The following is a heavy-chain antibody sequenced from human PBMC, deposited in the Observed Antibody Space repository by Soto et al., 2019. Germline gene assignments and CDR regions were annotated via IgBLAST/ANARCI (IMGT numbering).Heavy chain of an antibody. J-gene: IGHJ5*02. CDR2: INFYNGNT. V-gene: IGHV1-18*01. D-gene: IGHD3-10*01. CDR3: ARGVGSGSYYNQYNWFDP. Sequence: QVQLVQSGGEVKKPGASVKVSCKASGYTFTNYGISWGRQAPGQGLEWMGWINFYNGNTKYAQKVQGRVTMTTDTSTSTAYMELRSLRSDDTAVYYCARGVGSGSYYNQYNWFDPWGQGTLVTVSS. CDR1: GYTFTNYG.